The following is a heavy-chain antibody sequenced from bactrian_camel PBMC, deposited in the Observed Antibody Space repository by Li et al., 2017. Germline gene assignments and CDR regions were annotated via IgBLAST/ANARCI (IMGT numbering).Heavy chain of an antibody. CDR1: GNTYNILC. Sequence: QLVESGGGSVQAGGSLTLSCAASGNTYNILCMGWFRQAPGEERVGIATFFARERTTDYADSVKGRFTISHDNAKNSVDLQMNSLKPDDTAVYYRAATGQML. D-gene: IGHD1*01. V-gene: IGHV3-3*01. CDR2: FFARERTT.